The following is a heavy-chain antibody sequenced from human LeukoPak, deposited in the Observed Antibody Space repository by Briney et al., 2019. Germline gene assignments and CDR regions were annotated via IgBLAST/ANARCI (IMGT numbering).Heavy chain of an antibody. CDR1: GFTFSSYN. V-gene: IGHV3-21*01. CDR2: ISSSSDYI. CDR3: ARGFGYGEYISAY. Sequence: GGSLRLSCAASGFTFSSYNMNWVRQAPGKGLEWVSSISSSSDYIYYADSVKGRFTISRDNAKNSLHLQMNSLRAEDTAVYYCARGFGYGEYISAYWGQGTLVTVSS. D-gene: IGHD4-17*01. J-gene: IGHJ4*02.